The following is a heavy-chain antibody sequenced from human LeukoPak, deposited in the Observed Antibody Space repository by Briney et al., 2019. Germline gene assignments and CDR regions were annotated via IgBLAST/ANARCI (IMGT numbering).Heavy chain of an antibody. V-gene: IGHV3-23*01. CDR2: ISGSSDST. D-gene: IGHD2-2*01. Sequence: GGSLRLSCAASGFTFSSYALTWVRQAPGKGLEWVSAISGSSDSTLFADSVRGRFTISRDNSKNTLYLQMNSLRAEDTAVYYCAKTQRDCSSTSCSRYFGMDVWGQGTTVTVSS. CDR3: AKTQRDCSSTSCSRYFGMDV. CDR1: GFTFSSYA. J-gene: IGHJ6*02.